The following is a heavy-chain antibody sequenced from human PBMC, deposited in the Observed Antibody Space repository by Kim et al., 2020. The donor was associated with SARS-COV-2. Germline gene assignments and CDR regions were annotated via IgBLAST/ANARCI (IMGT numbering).Heavy chain of an antibody. D-gene: IGHD2-8*01. CDR2: LSWGGKRT. CDR3: AKGVTNGGFDY. CDR1: GFTFGTSP. V-gene: IGHV3-23*01. J-gene: IGHJ4*02. Sequence: GGSLRLSCAASGFTFGTSPMGWVRQAPGKGLEWVSRLSWGGKRTYYADSVKGRVTISSDKSKNTLYLHMNSLRVEDTAVYYCAKGVTNGGFDYWGQGTQVTVSS.